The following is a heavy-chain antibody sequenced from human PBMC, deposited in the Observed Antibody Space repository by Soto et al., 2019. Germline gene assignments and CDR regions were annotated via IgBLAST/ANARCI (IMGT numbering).Heavy chain of an antibody. CDR3: AGDITIFGVVIESDYYGMDV. V-gene: IGHV4-4*02. CDR1: GGSISSSNW. D-gene: IGHD3-3*01. J-gene: IGHJ6*02. CDR2: IYHSGST. Sequence: PSETLYLTCAVSGGSISSSNWWSWVRQPPGKGLDRIGEIYHSGSTNYNPSLKSRVTISVDKSKNQFSLKLSSVTAADTAVYYCAGDITIFGVVIESDYYGMDVWGQGTTVTVSS.